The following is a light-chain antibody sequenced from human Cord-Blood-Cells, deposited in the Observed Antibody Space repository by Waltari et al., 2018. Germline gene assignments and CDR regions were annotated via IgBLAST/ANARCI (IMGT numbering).Light chain of an antibody. CDR2: DVS. Sequence: QSALTQPAPVSGSPGQAITISCTGTSRDVGGYNYVYWYQQHPGKAPKLMIYDVSNRPSVVSNRFSGSKSGNTASLTISGLQAEDEADYYCSSYTSSSTVVFGGGTKLTVL. J-gene: IGLJ2*01. V-gene: IGLV2-14*01. CDR3: SSYTSSSTVV. CDR1: SRDVGGYNY.